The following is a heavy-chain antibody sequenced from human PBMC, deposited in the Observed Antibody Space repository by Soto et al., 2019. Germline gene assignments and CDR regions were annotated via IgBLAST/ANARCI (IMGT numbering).Heavy chain of an antibody. V-gene: IGHV3-15*01. CDR3: PTDLNCGGDCYPDY. J-gene: IGHJ4*02. CDR2: IKSKTDGGTT. D-gene: IGHD2-21*01. CDR1: GFTFSNAW. Sequence: EVQLVESGGGLVKPGGSLRLSCAASGFTFSNAWMSWVRQAPGKGLEWVGRIKSKTDGGTTDYAAPVKGRFTISRDDSKNTLYLQMNSLKTEDTAVYYCPTDLNCGGDCYPDYWGQGTLVTVSS.